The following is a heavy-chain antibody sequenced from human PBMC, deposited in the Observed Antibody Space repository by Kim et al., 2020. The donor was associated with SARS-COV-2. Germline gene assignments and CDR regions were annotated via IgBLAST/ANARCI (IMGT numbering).Heavy chain of an antibody. CDR3: TRTFLGAGVNY. J-gene: IGHJ4*02. V-gene: IGHV3-23*01. CDR2: ISDSGVTT. Sequence: GGSLRLSCAASVFTFGSYGMTWVRQAPGKGLEWVSFISDSGVTTNYADSVKGRFTVSRDNSKNTLCLQMNSLRAEDTAVYYCTRTFLGAGVNYWGRGTLVTVSS. CDR1: VFTFGSYG. D-gene: IGHD6-13*01.